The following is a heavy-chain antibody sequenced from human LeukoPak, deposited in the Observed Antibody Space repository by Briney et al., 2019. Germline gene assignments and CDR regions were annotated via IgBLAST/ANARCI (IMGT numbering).Heavy chain of an antibody. CDR3: ASRDGYNREVDY. D-gene: IGHD5-12*01. CDR2: IYHSGST. V-gene: IGHV4-30-2*05. CDR1: GGSISSGGYS. Sequence: PSETLSLTCAVSGGSISSGGYSWSWIRQPPGKGLEWIGYIYHSGSTYYNPSLKSRVTISVDTSKNQFSLKLSSVTAADTAVYYCASRDGYNREVDYWGQGTLVTVSS. J-gene: IGHJ4*02.